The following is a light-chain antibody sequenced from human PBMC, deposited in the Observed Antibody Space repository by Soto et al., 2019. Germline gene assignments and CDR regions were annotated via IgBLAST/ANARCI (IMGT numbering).Light chain of an antibody. CDR2: GNI. CDR1: NSNIGAGFA. CDR3: QSYDSTLSARYV. V-gene: IGLV1-40*01. Sequence: SVLPKPPSVSGADGGMVSISRPVRNSNIGAGFAVHWYQQRPGTAPKLLIFGNINRPSGVPDRFSGSKSGTSASLAITGLQAEDEGDYYCQSYDSTLSARYVFGTGTKVTVL. J-gene: IGLJ1*01.